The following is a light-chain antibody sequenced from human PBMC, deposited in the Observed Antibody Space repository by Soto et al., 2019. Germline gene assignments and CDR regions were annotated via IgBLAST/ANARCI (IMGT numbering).Light chain of an antibody. V-gene: IGKV1-5*03. CDR3: QPYNSDSRT. J-gene: IGKJ1*01. CDR1: QDINKW. Sequence: IQMTQSPSSLSASVGDRVTISCRASQDINKWLAWYQQKPGQAPKLLISKASNLESGVPSRFSGSGSGPEYTLTISSLQPEDFATYYCQPYNSDSRTFGQGTKVDIK. CDR2: KAS.